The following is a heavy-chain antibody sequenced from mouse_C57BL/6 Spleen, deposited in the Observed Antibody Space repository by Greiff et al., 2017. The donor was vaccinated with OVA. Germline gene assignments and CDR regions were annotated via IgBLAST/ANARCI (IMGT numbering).Heavy chain of an antibody. CDR1: GYAFSSYW. CDR2: IYPGAGGT. CDR3: ARSWGWLPLGDY. V-gene: IGHV1-80*01. D-gene: IGHD2-3*01. J-gene: IGHJ2*01. Sequence: VQLQQSGAELVKPGASVKISCKASGYAFSSYWMNWVKQRPGKGLEWIGQIYPGAGGTNYNGKFKGKATLTADKSSSTAYMQLSSLTSEDSAVYFCARSWGWLPLGDYWGQGTTLTVSS.